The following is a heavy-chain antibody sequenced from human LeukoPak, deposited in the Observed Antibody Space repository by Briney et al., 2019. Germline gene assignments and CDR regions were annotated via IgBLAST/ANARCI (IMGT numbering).Heavy chain of an antibody. V-gene: IGHV1-69*01. Sequence: ASVKVSCKASGGTFSSYAISWVRQAPGQGLEWMGGIIPIFGTANYAQKFQGRVTITADESTSTAYKELSSLRSEDTAVYYCARVQWLVDAFNIWGQGTMVTVSS. CDR1: GGTFSSYA. J-gene: IGHJ3*02. D-gene: IGHD6-19*01. CDR2: IIPIFGTA. CDR3: ARVQWLVDAFNI.